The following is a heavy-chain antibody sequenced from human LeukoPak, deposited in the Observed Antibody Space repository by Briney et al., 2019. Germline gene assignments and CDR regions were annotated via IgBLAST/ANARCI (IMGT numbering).Heavy chain of an antibody. CDR2: ISSGSYSH. CDR1: GFALTGNY. V-gene: IGHV3-11*01. CDR3: ARGKRRFDP. J-gene: IGHJ5*02. Sequence: GGSLRLSCVVSGFALTGNYMSWIRQAPGKEPAWVAYISSGSYSHYYADSVRGRFTISRDNSKNSLYLEMSDLRVEDTALYYCARGKRRFDPWGQGTLVTVTS.